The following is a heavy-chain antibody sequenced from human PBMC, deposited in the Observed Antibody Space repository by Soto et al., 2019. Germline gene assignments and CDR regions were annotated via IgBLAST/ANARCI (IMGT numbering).Heavy chain of an antibody. CDR2: IIPIFGTA. J-gene: IGHJ5*02. CDR1: GGTFSSYA. D-gene: IGHD3-3*01. CDR3: ASGTIFGVVIRENWFDP. V-gene: IGHV1-69*13. Sequence: SVKVSCKASGGTFSSYAISWVRQAPGQGLEWMGGIIPIFGTANYAQKFQGRVTITADESTSTAYMELSSLRSEDTAVYYCASGTIFGVVIRENWFDPWGQATLVTVSS.